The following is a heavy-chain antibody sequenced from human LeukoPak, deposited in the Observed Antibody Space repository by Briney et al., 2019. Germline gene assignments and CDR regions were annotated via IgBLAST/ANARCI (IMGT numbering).Heavy chain of an antibody. D-gene: IGHD4-23*01. J-gene: IGHJ4*02. V-gene: IGHV3-21*03. CDR1: GFTFSSYS. CDR3: ARDRGYSTFDY. CDR2: ISSSSSYM. Sequence: GSLRLSCAASGFTFSSYSMNWVRQAPGKGLEWVSSISSSSSYMYYADSVKGRFTISRDNAKNSLYLQMNSLRVDDTAVYYCARDRGYSTFDYWGQGTLVTVSS.